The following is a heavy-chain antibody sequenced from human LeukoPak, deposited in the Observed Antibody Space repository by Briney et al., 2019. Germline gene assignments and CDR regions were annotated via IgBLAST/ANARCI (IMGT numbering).Heavy chain of an antibody. D-gene: IGHD6-13*01. J-gene: IGHJ4*02. V-gene: IGHV1-69*05. CDR3: ARGDSSSWTTFDY. CDR2: IIPIFGTA. CDR1: GGTFSSYA. Sequence: ASVKVSCMASGGTFSSYAISWVRQAPGQGLEWMGGIIPIFGTANYAQKFQGRVTITTDESTSTAYMELSSLRSEDTAVYYCARGDSSSWTTFDYWGQGTLVTVSS.